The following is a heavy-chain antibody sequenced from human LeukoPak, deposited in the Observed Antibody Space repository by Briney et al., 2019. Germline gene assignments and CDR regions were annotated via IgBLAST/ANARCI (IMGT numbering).Heavy chain of an antibody. Sequence: PGGSLRLSCVVSGLTFSDAWMTWVRQAPGKGLEGICRIISTGSGWTTDYVAGVEGRFTISRDDSQNTLYLQMNSLKTEETAVYYCIWMNTVNKLGFWGQGTRVTVSS. CDR3: IWMNTVNKLGF. CDR1: GLTFSDAW. D-gene: IGHD3-3*01. V-gene: IGHV3-15*01. CDR2: IISTGSGWTT. J-gene: IGHJ4*02.